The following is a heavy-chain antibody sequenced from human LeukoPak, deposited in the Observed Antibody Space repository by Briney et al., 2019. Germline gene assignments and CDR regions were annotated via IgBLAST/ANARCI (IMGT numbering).Heavy chain of an antibody. Sequence: ASVKVSCKASGYTFTGYYMHWVRQAPGQGLEWMGWIDPNSGGTNYAQTFQGRVTMTRDTSISTAYMELSRLRSDDTAVYYCARHPSTRYYTDYWGQGTLVTVSS. V-gene: IGHV1-2*02. CDR2: IDPNSGGT. CDR3: ARHPSTRYYTDY. D-gene: IGHD2-2*01. J-gene: IGHJ4*02. CDR1: GYTFTGYY.